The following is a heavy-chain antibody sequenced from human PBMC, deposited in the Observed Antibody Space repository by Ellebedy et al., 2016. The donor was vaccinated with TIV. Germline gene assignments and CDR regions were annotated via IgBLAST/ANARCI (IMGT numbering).Heavy chain of an antibody. D-gene: IGHD3-22*01. CDR1: GFTFSNAW. Sequence: PGGSLRLSCAASGFTFSNAWMSWVRQAPGKGLEWVSTISGGGGSTNYADSVKGHFTISRDNSKNTLYLQMNSLRAEDSAVYYCAKLGHHYDSSGYYEMGAFNIWGQGTMVTVSS. CDR3: AKLGHHYDSSGYYEMGAFNI. V-gene: IGHV3-23*01. CDR2: ISGGGGST. J-gene: IGHJ3*02.